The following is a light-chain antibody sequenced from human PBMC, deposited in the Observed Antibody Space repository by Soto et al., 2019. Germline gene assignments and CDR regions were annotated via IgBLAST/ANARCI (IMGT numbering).Light chain of an antibody. CDR2: EVS. V-gene: IGLV2-14*01. CDR3: SSYTSSNNPYV. CDR1: SSDVGGYNY. Sequence: QSVLTQPASVSGSPGQSITISCTGTSSDVGGYNYVSWYQQHPGKAPKLMIYEVSNRPSGVSNRFSGSKSGNTASLTISGLQAEDEADYYCSSYTSSNNPYVFGTGTKVTVL. J-gene: IGLJ1*01.